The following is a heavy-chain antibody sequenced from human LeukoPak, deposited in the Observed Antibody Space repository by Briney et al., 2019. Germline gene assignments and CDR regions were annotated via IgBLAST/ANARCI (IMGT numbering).Heavy chain of an antibody. CDR1: GVSFTHNA. CDR2: IGSDFGT. J-gene: IGHJ4*02. D-gene: IGHD3-3*01. Sequence: PAQSLTLSCDISGVSFTHNAVSWNCQTPAQSLEWVSGIGSDFGTHYADSVKGRFTISRDNSKNTMYLQMNSLRAEDTAVYYCAKDILGWSFDSWGQGITVTVSS. CDR3: AKDILGWSFDS. V-gene: IGHV3-23*01.